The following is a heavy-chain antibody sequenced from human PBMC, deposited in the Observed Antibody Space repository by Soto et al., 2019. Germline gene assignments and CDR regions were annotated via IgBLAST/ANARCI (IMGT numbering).Heavy chain of an antibody. CDR3: ARQYNALGYCSGGSCYSWGHLVSYNWFDP. Sequence: PSETLSLTCTVSGGSISSSSYYWGWIRQPPGKGLEWIGRIYYSGSTYYNPSLKSRVTISVDTSKNQFSLKLSSVTAADTAVYHCARQYNALGYCSGGSCYSWGHLVSYNWFDPWGQGTLVTVSS. CDR2: IYYSGST. CDR1: GGSISSSSYY. V-gene: IGHV4-39*01. D-gene: IGHD2-15*01. J-gene: IGHJ5*02.